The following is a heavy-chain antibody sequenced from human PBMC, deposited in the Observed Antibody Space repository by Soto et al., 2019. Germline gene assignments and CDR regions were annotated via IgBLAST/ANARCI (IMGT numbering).Heavy chain of an antibody. D-gene: IGHD6-19*01. CDR1: GYSFTSYD. CDR2: MDPKTGNT. CDR3: ARGRGWRDY. Sequence: ASVKVSCKASGYSFTSYDINWVRQATGQGLEWMGWMDPKTGNTDYGQKFQGRVTMTRNTSISTAYMELSSLTSEDTAVYYCARGRGWRDYWGQGTLVTVSS. J-gene: IGHJ4*02. V-gene: IGHV1-8*01.